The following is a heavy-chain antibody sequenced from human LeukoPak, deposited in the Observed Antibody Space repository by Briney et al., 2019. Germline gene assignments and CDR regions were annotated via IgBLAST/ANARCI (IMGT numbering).Heavy chain of an antibody. CDR3: ARDNRIWSFDY. D-gene: IGHD3-3*01. J-gene: IGHJ4*02. CDR2: ITPNGDNT. Sequence: ASVKVSCKASGYTFTSYNLHWVRQAPGQGLEWMGIITPNGDNTRYAQKFQGRVTMTRDTSTSTLYMELSSLRSDDTAVYYCARDNRIWSFDYWGQGTLVTVSS. V-gene: IGHV1-46*01. CDR1: GYTFTSYN.